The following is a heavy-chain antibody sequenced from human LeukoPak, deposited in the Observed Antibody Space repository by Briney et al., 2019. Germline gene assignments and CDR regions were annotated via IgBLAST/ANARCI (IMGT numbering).Heavy chain of an antibody. CDR2: ISAYNGNT. J-gene: IGHJ4*02. D-gene: IGHD3-9*01. CDR3: ASGALPQSIDYDILTGYYKGHYFDY. CDR1: GYTFTSYG. V-gene: IGHV1-18*01. Sequence: ASVKVSCKSSGYTFTSYGIIWVRQAPGQGLEWMGWISAYNGNTNYAQKLQGRVTMTTDTSTSTAYMELRSLRSDDTAVYYCASGALPQSIDYDILTGYYKGHYFDYWGQGTLVTVSS.